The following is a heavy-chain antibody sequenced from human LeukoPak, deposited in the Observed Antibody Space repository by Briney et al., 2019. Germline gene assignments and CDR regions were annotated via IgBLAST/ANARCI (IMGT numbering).Heavy chain of an antibody. J-gene: IGHJ4*02. Sequence: GGSLGLSCAASGFSFRDYEMNWVRQAPGKGLEWVSYITSSGTIRYYADSVKGRFTISRDNAKKSLYLQMNSLRGEDTAVYYCARDAAYGYDRFDYWGQGTQVTVSS. CDR2: ITSSGTIR. V-gene: IGHV3-48*03. D-gene: IGHD5-18*01. CDR1: GFSFRDYE. CDR3: ARDAAYGYDRFDY.